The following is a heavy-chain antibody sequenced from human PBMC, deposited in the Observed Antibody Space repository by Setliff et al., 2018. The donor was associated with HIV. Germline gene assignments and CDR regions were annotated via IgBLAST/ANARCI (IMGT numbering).Heavy chain of an antibody. V-gene: IGHV4-61*09. CDR1: GGSISSGSYH. Sequence: SETLSLTCTVSGGSISSGSYHWSWIRQPAGKGLEWIGHIYTSGSTNYNPSLKSRVTISVDTSKNQFSLKLSSVTAADTAVYYCARKDSSSWYSWGQGTLVTVSS. D-gene: IGHD6-13*01. CDR3: ARKDSSSWYS. CDR2: IYTSGST. J-gene: IGHJ4*02.